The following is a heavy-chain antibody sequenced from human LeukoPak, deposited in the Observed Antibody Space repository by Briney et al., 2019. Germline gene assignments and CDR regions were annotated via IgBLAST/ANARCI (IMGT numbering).Heavy chain of an antibody. CDR3: AIRDGYRDY. Sequence: ASVKVSCKASGYTFTTYAMHWVRQAPGQTLEWLGWINAANGYTKYSQEFQGRVTITRDTSASTAYMELSSLRSVDMAVYYCAIRDGYRDYWGQGTLVTVSS. CDR1: GYTFTTYA. V-gene: IGHV1-3*03. D-gene: IGHD5-24*01. J-gene: IGHJ4*02. CDR2: INAANGYT.